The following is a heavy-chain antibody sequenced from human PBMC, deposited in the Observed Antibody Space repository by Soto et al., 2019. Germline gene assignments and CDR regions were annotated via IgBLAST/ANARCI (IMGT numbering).Heavy chain of an antibody. V-gene: IGHV3-30*18. D-gene: IGHD3-10*01. CDR2: ISNDGRDK. Sequence: QVQLVESGGGVVQPGRSLRLSCAASGFTFSSYGIHWVRQAPGKGLEWVAVISNDGRDKFFVDSVKGRFTLSRDNSKNTLYLQMDSLRPEDTAVYYCAKDTKVRGTGLWQDYYYYYMDVWGKGTTVTVSS. CDR3: AKDTKVRGTGLWQDYYYYYMDV. J-gene: IGHJ6*03. CDR1: GFTFSSYG.